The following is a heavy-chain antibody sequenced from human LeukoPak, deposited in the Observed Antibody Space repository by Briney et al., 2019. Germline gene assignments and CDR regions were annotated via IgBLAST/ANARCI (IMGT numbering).Heavy chain of an antibody. V-gene: IGHV3-21*01. D-gene: IGHD3-10*01. J-gene: IGHJ4*02. CDR1: GFTFSSYS. CDR3: ARLASGTTFDS. CDR2: ISSSSSYI. Sequence: GGSLRLSCAASGFTFSSYSMNWARQAPGKGLEWVSSISSSSSYIYYADSVKGRLTISRDNAKNALYLQVNSLRAEDTAVYYCARLASGTTFDSWGQGTLVTVSS.